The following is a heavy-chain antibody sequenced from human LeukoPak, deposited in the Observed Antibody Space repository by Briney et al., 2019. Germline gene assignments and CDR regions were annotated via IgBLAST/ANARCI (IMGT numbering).Heavy chain of an antibody. CDR2: INSDGTIT. V-gene: IGHV3-74*03. CDR3: ARSDFFDY. CDR1: GFTFTSYW. J-gene: IGHJ4*02. Sequence: GGSLRLSCAASGFTFTSYWMHWVRQASGKGLVWVSRINSDGTITEYADSVKGRFTISRDNAKNALYLQMNSLRAEDTAVYYCARSDFFDYWGQGTLVTVSS.